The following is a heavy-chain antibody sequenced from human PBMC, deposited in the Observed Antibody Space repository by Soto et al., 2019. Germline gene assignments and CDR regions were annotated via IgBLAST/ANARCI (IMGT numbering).Heavy chain of an antibody. D-gene: IGHD5-12*01. V-gene: IGHV4-39*07. CDR2: IYYSGST. CDR1: GGSISSSSHY. Sequence: SETLSLTCTVSGGSISSSSHYWGWIRQPPGKGLEWIGSIYYSGSTYYNPSLKSRVTISVDTSKNQFSLKLSSVTAADTAVYYCAREYSGYSHFDYWGQGTLVTVSS. CDR3: AREYSGYSHFDY. J-gene: IGHJ4*02.